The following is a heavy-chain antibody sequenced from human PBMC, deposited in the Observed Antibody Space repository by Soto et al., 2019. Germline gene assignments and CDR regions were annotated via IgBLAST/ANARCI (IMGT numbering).Heavy chain of an antibody. CDR2: ISGSGGST. Sequence: XGSLILSCVASGFTLSCYAMSWVRQAPGKGLEWVSAISGSGGSTYYADSVKGRFTISRDNSKKTLYLQMNSLRAEDTAVYYCAKDEGDYDFWSGYYTYYYYYGMDVWGHGTTATVSS. J-gene: IGHJ6*02. CDR1: GFTLSCYA. V-gene: IGHV3-23*01. CDR3: AKDEGDYDFWSGYYTYYYYYGMDV. D-gene: IGHD3-3*01.